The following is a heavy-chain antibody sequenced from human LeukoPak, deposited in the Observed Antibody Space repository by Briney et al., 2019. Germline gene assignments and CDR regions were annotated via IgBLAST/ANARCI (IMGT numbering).Heavy chain of an antibody. D-gene: IGHD3-3*01. CDR3: ARGLRFLEG. J-gene: IGHJ4*02. V-gene: IGHV4-4*07. Sequence: SETLSLTCTVSGGSISSYYWRWPRQPAGKGVEWIGRIYTSGSTKYNPSLKRRVNISVDTSKNQFSLKLSSVTAADTAVYYCARGLRFLEGWGQGTLVTVSS. CDR2: IYTSGST. CDR1: GGSISSYY.